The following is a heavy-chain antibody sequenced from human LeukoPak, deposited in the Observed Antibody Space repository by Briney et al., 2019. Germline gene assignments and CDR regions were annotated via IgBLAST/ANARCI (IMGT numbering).Heavy chain of an antibody. J-gene: IGHJ6*03. CDR3: AREKDGYNRHYYYHMDV. Sequence: SQTLSLTCSVSGGSLSSGSYYWSWIRQPAGQGLEWIGRIYTSGSTNYNPSLKSRVTISVDTTKNQFSLKLSSVTAADTAVYYCAREKDGYNRHYYYHMDVWGKGTTVTVSS. V-gene: IGHV4-61*02. D-gene: IGHD5-24*01. CDR1: GGSLSSGSYY. CDR2: IYTSGST.